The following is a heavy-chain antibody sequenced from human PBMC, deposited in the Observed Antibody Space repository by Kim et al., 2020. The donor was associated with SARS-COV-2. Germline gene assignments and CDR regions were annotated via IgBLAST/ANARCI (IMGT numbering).Heavy chain of an antibody. CDR2: QDGSEK. CDR3: VRDYDL. V-gene: IGHV3-7*03. J-gene: IGHJ5*02. Sequence: QDGSEKYYVDAVKGRFTISRDNAKNSLYLQMNSLRAEDTAVYYCVRDYDLWGQGTLVTVSS.